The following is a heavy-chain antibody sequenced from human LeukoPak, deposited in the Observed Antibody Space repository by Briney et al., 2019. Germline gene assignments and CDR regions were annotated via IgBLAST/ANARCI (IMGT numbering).Heavy chain of an antibody. V-gene: IGHV4-34*01. D-gene: IGHD5-18*01. Sequence: SETLSLTCAVYGGSFSGYYWSWIRQPPGKGLEWIGEINHSGSTNYNPSLKSRVTISVDTSKNQFSLKLSSVTAADTAVYYCARALVDTAISWGQGNLVTVSS. J-gene: IGHJ5*02. CDR2: INHSGST. CDR1: GGSFSGYY. CDR3: ARALVDTAIS.